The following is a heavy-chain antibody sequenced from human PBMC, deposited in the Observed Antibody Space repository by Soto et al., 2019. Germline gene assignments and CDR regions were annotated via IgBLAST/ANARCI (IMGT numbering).Heavy chain of an antibody. CDR2: ISWNSGSI. CDR1: GFTFDDYA. J-gene: IGHJ4*02. Sequence: EVQLVESGGGLVQPGRSLRLSCAASGFTFDDYAMHWVRQAPGKGLEWVSGISWNSGSIGYADSVKGRFNISRDNAKNSLYLQMNSLTAEDTALYYCAKGLSDYLDYWGQGTLVTVSS. D-gene: IGHD6-19*01. V-gene: IGHV3-9*01. CDR3: AKGLSDYLDY.